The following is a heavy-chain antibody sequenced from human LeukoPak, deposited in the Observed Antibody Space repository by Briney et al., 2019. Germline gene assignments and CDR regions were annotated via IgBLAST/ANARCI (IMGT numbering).Heavy chain of an antibody. CDR1: GYTLTELS. CDR3: ARDFYGGNSAEYFQH. V-gene: IGHV1-24*01. D-gene: IGHD4-23*01. J-gene: IGHJ1*01. CDR2: FDPEDGET. Sequence: GASVKISCKVSGYTLTELSMHWVRQAPGKGLEWMGGFDPEDGETIYAQKFQGRVTMTEDTSTDTAYMELSSLRSEDTAVYYCARDFYGGNSAEYFQHWGRGTLVTVSS.